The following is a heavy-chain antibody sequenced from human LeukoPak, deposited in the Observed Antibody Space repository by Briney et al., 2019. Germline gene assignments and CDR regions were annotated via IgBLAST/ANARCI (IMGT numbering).Heavy chain of an antibody. CDR3: AREYDSSGYLDY. CDR1: GGTFSSYA. D-gene: IGHD3-22*01. CDR2: VIPIFGIA. Sequence: SVKVSCKASGGTFSSYAISWVRQAPGQGLEWMGRVIPIFGIANYAQKFQGRVTITADKSTSTAYMELSSLRSEDTAVYYCAREYDSSGYLDYWGQGTLVTVSS. V-gene: IGHV1-69*04. J-gene: IGHJ4*02.